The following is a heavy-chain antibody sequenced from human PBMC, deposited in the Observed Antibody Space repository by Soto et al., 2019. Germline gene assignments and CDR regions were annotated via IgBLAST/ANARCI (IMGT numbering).Heavy chain of an antibody. D-gene: IGHD6-19*01. V-gene: IGHV1-18*01. CDR1: GYTFTSYD. CDR3: ARALRYSSGLIREFDY. J-gene: IGHJ4*02. Sequence: ASVKVSCKASGYTFTSYDINWVRQATGQGPEWMGWISAYNGNTNYAQKLQGRVTMTTDTSTSTAYMELRSLRSDDTAVYYCARALRYSSGLIREFDYWGQGTLVTVSS. CDR2: ISAYNGNT.